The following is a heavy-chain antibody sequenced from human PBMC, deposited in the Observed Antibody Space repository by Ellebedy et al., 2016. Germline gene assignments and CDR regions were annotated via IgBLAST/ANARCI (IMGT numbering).Heavy chain of an antibody. Sequence: GESLKISXAASGYLFRGYTINWVRQAPGKGLEWVSFITKSGEDKYYADSVKGRFTISRDNTNDMLYLQMDSLRVDDTAIYYCVRDYGDWPRTAVPDEWGQGVLVTVSS. CDR1: GYLFRGYT. CDR2: ITKSGEDK. CDR3: VRDYGDWPRTAVPDE. J-gene: IGHJ4*02. D-gene: IGHD2-21*02. V-gene: IGHV3-21*01.